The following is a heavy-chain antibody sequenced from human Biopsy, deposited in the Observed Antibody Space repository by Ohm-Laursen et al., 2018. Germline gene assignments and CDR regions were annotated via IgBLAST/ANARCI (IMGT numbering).Heavy chain of an antibody. CDR3: ARGSNEYGGLYFPH. Sequence: SETLSLTCLASGGSFTGHYWTWIRQPPGKGLEWIGHISHTGYTSYKSSLKSRVTISLDTSRKHFSLRLTSLAAADTAVYYCARGSNEYGGLYFPHWGQGTLVTVSS. CDR2: ISHTGYT. V-gene: IGHV4-59*11. CDR1: GGSFTGHY. D-gene: IGHD4-23*01. J-gene: IGHJ1*01.